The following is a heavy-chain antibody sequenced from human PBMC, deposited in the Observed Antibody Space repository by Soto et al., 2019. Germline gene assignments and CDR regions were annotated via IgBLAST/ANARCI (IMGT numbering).Heavy chain of an antibody. CDR3: ARGLVLRYFDWLLSHYYYGMDV. D-gene: IGHD3-9*01. CDR1: GGSFSGYY. J-gene: IGHJ6*02. CDR2: INHSGST. V-gene: IGHV4-34*01. Sequence: SETLSLTCAVYGGSFSGYYWSWIRQPPGKGLEWIGEINHSGSTNYNPSLKSRVTISVDTSKNQFSLKLSSVTAADTAVYYCARGLVLRYFDWLLSHYYYGMDVWGQGTTVTV.